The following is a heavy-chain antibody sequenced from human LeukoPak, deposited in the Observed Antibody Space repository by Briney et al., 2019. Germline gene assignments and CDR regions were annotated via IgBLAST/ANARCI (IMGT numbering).Heavy chain of an antibody. V-gene: IGHV3-30*03. J-gene: IGHJ4*02. CDR1: GFTFSMNS. D-gene: IGHD6-19*01. Sequence: SGRSLRLSCAASGFTFSMNSMHWVRQAPGKGPEWVAVLSYDGKNVGYADSVKGRFTISRDNSKNTLYLQMNSLRPGDTAVYYCARDGVSSGWPLDFWGQGTLVTVSS. CDR2: LSYDGKNV. CDR3: ARDGVSSGWPLDF.